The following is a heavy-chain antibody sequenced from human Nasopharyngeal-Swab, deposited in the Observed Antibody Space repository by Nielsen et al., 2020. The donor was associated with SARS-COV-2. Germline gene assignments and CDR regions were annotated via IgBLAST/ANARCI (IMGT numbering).Heavy chain of an antibody. D-gene: IGHD4-17*01. CDR3: ARHPLHDYGDYDLPYYYYYMDV. CDR1: GGSISSYY. CDR2: IYYSGST. J-gene: IGHJ6*03. Sequence: SETLSLTCTVSGGSISSYYWSWIRQPPGKGLERIGYIYYSGSTNYNPSLKSRVTISVDTSKNQFSLKLSSVTAADTAVYYCARHPLHDYGDYDLPYYYYYMDVWGKGTTVTVSS. V-gene: IGHV4-59*08.